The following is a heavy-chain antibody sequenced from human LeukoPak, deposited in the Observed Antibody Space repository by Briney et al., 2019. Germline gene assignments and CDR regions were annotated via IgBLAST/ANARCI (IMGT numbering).Heavy chain of an antibody. CDR2: ISYDGSNK. Sequence: GGFLRLSCAASGFTFSSYAMHWVRQAPGKGLEWVAVISYDGSNKYYADSVKGRFTISRDNSKNTLYLQMNSLRAEDTAVYYCARTNLPTPYYGMDVWGQGTTVTVSS. CDR3: ARTNLPTPYYGMDV. D-gene: IGHD5/OR15-5a*01. J-gene: IGHJ6*02. CDR1: GFTFSSYA. V-gene: IGHV3-30-3*01.